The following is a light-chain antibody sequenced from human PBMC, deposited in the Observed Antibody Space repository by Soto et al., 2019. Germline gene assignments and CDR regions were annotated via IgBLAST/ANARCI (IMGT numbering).Light chain of an antibody. J-gene: IGLJ1*01. CDR1: SSNIGAGYV. V-gene: IGLV1-40*01. CDR2: SDN. Sequence: QSVLTQPPSVSGAPGQRVIISCTGSSSNIGAGYVVHWYQQLPGAAPKLLIFSDNNRPSGVPDRFSGSKSGTSASLAITGLQTEDEADYYCQSYDNNSDYVFGTGTKVTVL. CDR3: QSYDNNSDYV.